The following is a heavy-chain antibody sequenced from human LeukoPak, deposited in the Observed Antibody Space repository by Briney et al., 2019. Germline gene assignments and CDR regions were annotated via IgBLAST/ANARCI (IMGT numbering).Heavy chain of an antibody. CDR1: GFTFSSYS. D-gene: IGHD4-17*01. J-gene: IGHJ4*02. CDR2: INWNGGST. Sequence: PGGSLRLSCAASGFTFSSYSMNWVRQAPGKGLEWVSGINWNGGSTVYADSVKGRFTIPRDNAKNSLYLQINSLRAEDTALYHCARAPPTTTDYGDYLTRWDYFDYWGQGTLVTVSS. V-gene: IGHV3-20*01. CDR3: ARAPPTTTDYGDYLTRWDYFDY.